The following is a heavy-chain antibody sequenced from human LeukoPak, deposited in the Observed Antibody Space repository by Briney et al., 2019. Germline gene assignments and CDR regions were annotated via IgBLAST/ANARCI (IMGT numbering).Heavy chain of an antibody. CDR2: ITSSGSDM. Sequence: GGSLRLSCAASGFAFSTYTMNSVRQPPGKGLEWVSSITSSGSDMYYVDSVKGRFTISRDNTKNSLFLQMNSLRAEDTAVYYCARGGGCHRTNCYWADYWGQGTLVTVSS. V-gene: IGHV3-21*01. CDR1: GFAFSTYT. CDR3: ARGGGCHRTNCYWADY. J-gene: IGHJ4*02. D-gene: IGHD2-2*01.